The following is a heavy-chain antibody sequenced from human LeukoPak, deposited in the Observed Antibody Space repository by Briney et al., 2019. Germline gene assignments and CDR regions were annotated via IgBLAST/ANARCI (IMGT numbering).Heavy chain of an antibody. CDR3: AKDSVGATTLDWFDS. CDR1: GFTFKNYA. V-gene: IGHV3-30*02. J-gene: IGHJ5*01. Sequence: GGSLRLFCAASGFTFKNYAMHWVRRAPGKGLDWVAFIRYDGNNKFYADSVKGRFTISRDNSKNTLYLQMNNLRPEDTAIYYCAKDSVGATTLDWFDSWGQGTLVTVSS. D-gene: IGHD1-26*01. CDR2: IRYDGNNK.